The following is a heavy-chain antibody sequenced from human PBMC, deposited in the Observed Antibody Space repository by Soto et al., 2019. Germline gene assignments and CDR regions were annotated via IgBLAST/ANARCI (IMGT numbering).Heavy chain of an antibody. V-gene: IGHV3-74*01. CDR2: INSDGSST. D-gene: IGHD3-3*01. CDR3: ARMLGFEDAFDI. CDR1: GFTFSSYW. Sequence: GGSLRLSCAASGFTFSSYWMHWVRQAPGKGLVWVSRINSDGSSTSYADSVKGRFTISRDNAKNTLYLQMNSLRAEDTAVDYCARMLGFEDAFDIWGQGTMVTVSS. J-gene: IGHJ3*02.